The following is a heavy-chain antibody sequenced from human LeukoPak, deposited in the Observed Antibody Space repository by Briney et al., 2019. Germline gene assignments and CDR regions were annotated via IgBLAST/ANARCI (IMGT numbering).Heavy chain of an antibody. D-gene: IGHD2-2*02. V-gene: IGHV3-64D*06. CDR1: GFTFSSYA. CDR2: ISSNGGST. CDR3: AKAGYCSSTSCYRNHGMDV. Sequence: GGSLRLSCSASGFTFSSYAMHWVRQAPGKGLEYVSAISSNGGSTYYADSVKGRFTISRDNSKNTLYLQMSSLRAEDTAVYYCAKAGYCSSTSCYRNHGMDVWGQGTTVTVFS. J-gene: IGHJ6*02.